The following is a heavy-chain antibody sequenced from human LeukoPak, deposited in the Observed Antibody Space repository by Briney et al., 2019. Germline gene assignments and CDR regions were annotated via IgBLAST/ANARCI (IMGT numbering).Heavy chain of an antibody. D-gene: IGHD5-18*01. CDR2: IYSGGST. CDR3: ARDLSGVAGYTYGRGIDY. Sequence: GGSLRLSCAASGFTVSSNYMSWVRQAPGKGLEWVSIIYSGGSTFYADSVKGRFTISRDNSKNTLYLQMNSLRAEDTAVYYCARDLSGVAGYTYGRGIDYWGQGTLVTVSS. CDR1: GFTVSSNY. V-gene: IGHV3-53*01. J-gene: IGHJ4*02.